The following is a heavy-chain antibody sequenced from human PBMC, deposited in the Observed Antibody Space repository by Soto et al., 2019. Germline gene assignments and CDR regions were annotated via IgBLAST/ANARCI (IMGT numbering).Heavy chain of an antibody. CDR1: GFTFSSYS. V-gene: IGHV3-21*01. Sequence: EVQLVESGGGLVKPGGSLRLSCAASGFTFSSYSMNWVRQAPGKGLEWVSSISSSSSYIYYADSVKGRFSISRDNAKNSLYLQMNGLRAEDTAVYYCARTPGWAAKPENWFDPWGQGTLVTVSS. CDR3: ARTPGWAAKPENWFDP. D-gene: IGHD1-26*01. J-gene: IGHJ5*02. CDR2: ISSSSSYI.